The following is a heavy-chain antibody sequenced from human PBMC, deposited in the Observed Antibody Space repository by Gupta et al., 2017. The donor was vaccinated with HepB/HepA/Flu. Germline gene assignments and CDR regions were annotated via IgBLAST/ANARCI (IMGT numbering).Heavy chain of an antibody. CDR1: TFGDYA. Sequence: TFGDYAMSWVRQAPGKGLEWVGFIRSKAYGGTTEYAASVKGRFTISRDDSKSIAYLQMNSLKTEDTAVYYCTRVSGERDAFDIWGQGTMVTVSS. CDR3: TRVSGERDAFDI. D-gene: IGHD4-17*01. CDR2: IRSKAYGGTT. J-gene: IGHJ3*02. V-gene: IGHV3-49*04.